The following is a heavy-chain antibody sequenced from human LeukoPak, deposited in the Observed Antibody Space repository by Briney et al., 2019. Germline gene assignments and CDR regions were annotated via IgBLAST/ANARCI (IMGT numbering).Heavy chain of an antibody. Sequence: ASVKVSCKASGYTFTNYGIHWVRQAPGQRLEWMGWINGGNDNTKYSQKFQGRVTITRDTSASTAYMELSSLRSEDTAVYYCARSLNYDFFFDPWGQGTLVTVSS. J-gene: IGHJ5*02. CDR3: ARSLNYDFFFDP. D-gene: IGHD3-3*01. CDR2: INGGNDNT. CDR1: GYTFTNYG. V-gene: IGHV1-3*01.